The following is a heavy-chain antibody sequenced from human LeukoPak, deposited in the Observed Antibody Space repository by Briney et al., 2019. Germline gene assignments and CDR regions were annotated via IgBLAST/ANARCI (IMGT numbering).Heavy chain of an antibody. CDR3: ARGGGVTYYYYFDY. J-gene: IGHJ4*02. CDR1: GYTFTSYG. Sequence: ASVKVSCKASGYTFTSYGISWVRQAPGQGLEWVGWISAYNGNSNYAQKFQGRATMTTDTSTSTAYMELRSLRSDDTAVYYCARGGGVTYYYYFDYWGQGTLVTVSS. V-gene: IGHV1-18*01. CDR2: ISAYNGNS. D-gene: IGHD1-26*01.